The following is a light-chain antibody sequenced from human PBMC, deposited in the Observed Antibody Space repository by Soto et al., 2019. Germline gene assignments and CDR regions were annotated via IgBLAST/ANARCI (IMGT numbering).Light chain of an antibody. Sequence: EIVLTQSPATLYLSPGERATLSCRASQSVNNYLAWYQQKPGQAPRLLIYDASNRATGIPARFSGSGSGADFTLTISSLEPEDFAVYYCQQRSNWPPTFGQGTRLDIK. CDR3: QQRSNWPPT. V-gene: IGKV3-11*01. CDR1: QSVNNY. CDR2: DAS. J-gene: IGKJ5*01.